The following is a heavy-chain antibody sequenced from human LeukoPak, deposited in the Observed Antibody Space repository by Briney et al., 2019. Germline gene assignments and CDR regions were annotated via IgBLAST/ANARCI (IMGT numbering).Heavy chain of an antibody. V-gene: IGHV1-69*01. J-gene: IGHJ4*02. CDR2: IIPIFGTA. Sequence: SVKVSCKASGGTFSSYAISWVRQAPGQGLEWMGGIIPIFGTANYAQKFQGRVTITADESTSPAYMELSSLRSEDTAVYCCAREETMSPGICSSTSCYRDYWGQGTLVTVSS. CDR3: AREETMSPGICSSTSCYRDY. CDR1: GGTFSSYA. D-gene: IGHD2-2*01.